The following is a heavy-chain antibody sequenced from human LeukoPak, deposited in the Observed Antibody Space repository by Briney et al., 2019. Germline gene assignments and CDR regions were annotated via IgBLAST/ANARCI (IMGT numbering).Heavy chain of an antibody. V-gene: IGHV7-4-1*02. Sequence: GASVKVSCKASGYTFTSYAMNWVRQAPGQGLEWMGWINTNTGNPTYAQGFTGRFVSSLDTSVSTAYLQISSLKAEDTAVYYCARVSLYTQQLVLDYWGQGTLVTVSS. CDR1: GYTFTSYA. J-gene: IGHJ4*02. CDR2: INTNTGNP. CDR3: ARVSLYTQQLVLDY. D-gene: IGHD6-13*01.